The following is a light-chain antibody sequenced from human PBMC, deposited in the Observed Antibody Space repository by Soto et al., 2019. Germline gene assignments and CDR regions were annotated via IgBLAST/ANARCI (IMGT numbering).Light chain of an antibody. J-gene: IGLJ1*01. CDR1: SSDVGGYNY. CDR2: DVS. V-gene: IGLV2-14*01. Sequence: QSALTQPASVSGSPGQSITISCTGTSSDVGGYNYVSWYQQHPGKAPKLMIYDVSNRPSGVSNRFSGSKSGNTASLTISGRQAEDEADDYCSSYTSSSTRVFGTGTKLTVL. CDR3: SSYTSSSTRV.